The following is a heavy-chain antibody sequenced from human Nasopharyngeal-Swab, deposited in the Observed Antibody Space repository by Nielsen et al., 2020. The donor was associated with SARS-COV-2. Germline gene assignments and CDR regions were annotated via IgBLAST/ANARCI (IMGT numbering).Heavy chain of an antibody. CDR3: ARPQWELLTFDY. J-gene: IGHJ4*02. D-gene: IGHD1-26*01. V-gene: IGHV4-39*01. Sequence: WIRQPPGKGLEWIGSIHYSGSTYYNPSLKSRVTISVDTSKNQFSLKLSSVTAADTAVYYCARPQWELLTFDYWGQGTLVTVS. CDR2: IHYSGST.